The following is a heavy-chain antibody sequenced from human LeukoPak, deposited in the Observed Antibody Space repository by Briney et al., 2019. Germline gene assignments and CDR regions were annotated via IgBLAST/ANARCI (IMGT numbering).Heavy chain of an antibody. V-gene: IGHV1-8*01. J-gene: IGHJ5*02. Sequence: GASVKVSCKASGYTFTSYDINWVRQATGQGLGWMGWMNPNSGNTGYAQKFQGRVTMTRNTSISTAYMELSSLRSEDTAVYYCARWRPMTTVTTYRWFDPWGQGTLVTVSS. D-gene: IGHD4-17*01. CDR1: GYTFTSYD. CDR2: MNPNSGNT. CDR3: ARWRPMTTVTTYRWFDP.